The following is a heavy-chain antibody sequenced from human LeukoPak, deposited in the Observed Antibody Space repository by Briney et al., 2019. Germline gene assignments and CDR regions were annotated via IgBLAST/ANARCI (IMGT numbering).Heavy chain of an antibody. D-gene: IGHD6-19*01. CDR3: AKDGVAGKIMYYFDY. CDR1: GFTFSNYG. J-gene: IGHJ4*02. Sequence: PGGSLRLSCGASGFTFSNYGMLWVRQAPGKGLEWVSAISGRAGSTSYADSVKGRFTISRDNSKNTLYLQMNSLRAEDTAVYYCAKDGVAGKIMYYFDYWGQGTLVTVSS. CDR2: ISGRAGST. V-gene: IGHV3-23*01.